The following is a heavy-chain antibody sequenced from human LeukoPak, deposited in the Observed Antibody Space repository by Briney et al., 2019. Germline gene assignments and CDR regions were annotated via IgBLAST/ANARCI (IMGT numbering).Heavy chain of an antibody. CDR2: ISYDGSSK. J-gene: IGHJ4*02. D-gene: IGHD2-8*01. CDR1: GFTFSNSA. Sequence: GASLKLSCTASGFTFSNSAMHWVRQAPGKGLEWMTFISYDGSSKYYADAAKGRFTISRDNSKNTLYLEMSSLGLQDTAVYYCTEERDRDGYFRYWGQGTLVTVSS. CDR3: TEERDRDGYFRY. V-gene: IGHV3-30-3*02.